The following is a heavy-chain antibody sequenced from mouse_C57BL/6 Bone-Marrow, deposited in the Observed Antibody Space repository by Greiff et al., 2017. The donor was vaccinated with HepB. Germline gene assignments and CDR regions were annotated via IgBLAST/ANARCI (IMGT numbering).Heavy chain of an antibody. CDR1: GYTFTSYG. Sequence: QVQLQQSGAELARPGASVKLSCKASGYTFTSYGISWVKQRTGQGLEWIGEIYPRSGNTYYNEKFKGKATLTEDKSSSTAYMELRSLTSEDSAVDFCARNDGYYVYFDYWGQGTTLTVSS. CDR3: ARNDGYYVYFDY. J-gene: IGHJ2*01. V-gene: IGHV1-81*01. CDR2: IYPRSGNT. D-gene: IGHD2-3*01.